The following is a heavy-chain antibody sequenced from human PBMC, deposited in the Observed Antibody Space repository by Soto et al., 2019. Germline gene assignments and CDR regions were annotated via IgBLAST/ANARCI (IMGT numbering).Heavy chain of an antibody. V-gene: IGHV6-1*01. J-gene: IGHJ4*02. CDR2: TYYRSKWYN. Sequence: SQTLSLTCAISGDSVSSNSAAWNWIRQSPSRGLEWLGRTYYRSKWYNDYAVSVKSRITIDPDTSKNQFSLQLNSVTPEDTAVYYCARDDCSGGSCYHYFDYWGQGTLVTVSS. CDR3: ARDDCSGGSCYHYFDY. D-gene: IGHD2-15*01. CDR1: GDSVSSNSAA.